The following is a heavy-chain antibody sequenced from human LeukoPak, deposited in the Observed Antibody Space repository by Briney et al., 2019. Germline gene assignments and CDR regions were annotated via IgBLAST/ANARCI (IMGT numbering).Heavy chain of an antibody. V-gene: IGHV1-18*01. Sequence: ASVKVSCKASGYTVPSYVILWVRQPPGQGLDWMGWINAYNGNKNYAQKLQGRVTMTTDTSKSTAYMELRSLRSDDTAVYYCARVLRYCSSTSCYCWFDPWGQGTLVTVSS. CDR2: INAYNGNK. D-gene: IGHD2-2*01. CDR1: GYTVPSYV. J-gene: IGHJ5*02. CDR3: ARVLRYCSSTSCYCWFDP.